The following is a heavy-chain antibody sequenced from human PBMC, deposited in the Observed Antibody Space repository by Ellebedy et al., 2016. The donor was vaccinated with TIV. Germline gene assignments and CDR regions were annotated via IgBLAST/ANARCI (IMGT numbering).Heavy chain of an antibody. CDR2: IWSDGSNK. D-gene: IGHD3-3*01. Sequence: GESLKISCVASGFTFSSYSMDWVRQAPGKGLEWVAVIWSDGSNKYSADSVKGRFTISRDHSKNTVYLQMNSLRAEDTAVYYCAGGLGLLYGGSPLDYWGQGTLVTVSS. CDR3: AGGLGLLYGGSPLDY. J-gene: IGHJ4*02. V-gene: IGHV3-33*08. CDR1: GFTFSSYS.